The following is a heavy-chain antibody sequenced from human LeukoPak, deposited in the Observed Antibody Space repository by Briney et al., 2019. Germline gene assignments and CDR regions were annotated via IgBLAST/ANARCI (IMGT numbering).Heavy chain of an antibody. J-gene: IGHJ4*02. CDR3: ARTSSGWYDY. V-gene: IGHV1-46*01. Sequence: ASGKVSCKASGYTFTRNYMLWVRQAPGQGLEWMGISNHSDGRTRYAQNVQGRVTMIRDTSTRTVYMEHSSLRSEDTAVYYCARTSSGWYDYWGQGTLATVSS. CDR2: SNHSDGRT. D-gene: IGHD6-19*01. CDR1: GYTFTRNY.